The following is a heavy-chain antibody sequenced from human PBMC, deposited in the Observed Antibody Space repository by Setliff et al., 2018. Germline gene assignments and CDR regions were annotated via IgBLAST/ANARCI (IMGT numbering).Heavy chain of an antibody. D-gene: IGHD3-22*01. CDR3: AYDSSGYYPGY. Sequence: ASVKVSCKASGHTFITFGISWVRQAPGQGLEWMGWISAYSDDTKYAEKFQGRVTMTMDTSTGTAYMELRSLRSDDTAVYICAYDSSGYYPGYWGQGTLVPSPQ. CDR2: ISAYSDDT. J-gene: IGHJ4*02. CDR1: GHTFITFG. V-gene: IGHV1-18*01.